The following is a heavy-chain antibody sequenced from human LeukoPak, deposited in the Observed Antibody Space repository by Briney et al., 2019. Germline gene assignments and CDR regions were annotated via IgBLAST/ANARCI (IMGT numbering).Heavy chain of an antibody. V-gene: IGHV1-46*01. D-gene: IGHD3-9*01. CDR3: ARVVRLGVLRYFDPPYYFDY. Sequence: GASVKVSCKASGNTFTSYYMHWVRQAPGQGLEWMGIINPSGGSTSYAQKFQGRVTMTRDTSTSTVYMELSSLRSEDTAVYYCARVVRLGVLRYFDPPYYFDYWGQGTLVTVSS. J-gene: IGHJ4*02. CDR2: INPSGGST. CDR1: GNTFTSYY.